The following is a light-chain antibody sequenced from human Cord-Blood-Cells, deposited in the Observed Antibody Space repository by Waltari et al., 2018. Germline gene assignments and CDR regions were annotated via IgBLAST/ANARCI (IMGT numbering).Light chain of an antibody. J-gene: IGLJ2*01. CDR2: DVS. V-gene: IGLV2-14*01. Sequence: QSSLTQPASVSGSPGQSLTISCTGTSSDVCGSNYASRDQQHPGKATKLMIYDVSNRPSGVSNRFSGSKSGNTASLTISGLQAEDEADYYCSSYTSSSTPVVFGGGTKLTVL. CDR3: SSYTSSSTPVV. CDR1: SSDVCGSNY.